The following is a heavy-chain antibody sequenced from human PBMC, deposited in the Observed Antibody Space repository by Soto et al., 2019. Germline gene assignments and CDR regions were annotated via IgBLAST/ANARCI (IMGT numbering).Heavy chain of an antibody. V-gene: IGHV3-23*01. D-gene: IGHD6-19*01. CDR2: VSGSGENT. CDR1: GFTFRSYA. CDR3: AKIVGSSGWYEDAFDI. J-gene: IGHJ3*02. Sequence: EVQLLESGGGLVQSGGSLRLSCAASGFTFRSYAMSWVRQAPGKGLEWVSGVSGSGENTNYADSVKGRFTISRDNFKSTLYLQMNSLRAEDTAVYYCAKIVGSSGWYEDAFDIWGQGTMVTVSS.